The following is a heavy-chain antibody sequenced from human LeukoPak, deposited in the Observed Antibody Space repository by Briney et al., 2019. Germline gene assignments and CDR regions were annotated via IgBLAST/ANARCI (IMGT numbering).Heavy chain of an antibody. CDR2: IKSDGSAT. CDR3: ARGFSYNHFDY. D-gene: IGHD5-24*01. CDR1: GFSFSSYG. J-gene: IGHJ4*02. Sequence: PGGSLRLSCVGSGFSFSSYGMSWVRQAPGKGLVWVSHIKSDGSATTYADSVKGRFTISRDNAKNTLYPQMNSLRAEDTAVYYCARGFSYNHFDYWGQGTLVTVSS. V-gene: IGHV3-74*01.